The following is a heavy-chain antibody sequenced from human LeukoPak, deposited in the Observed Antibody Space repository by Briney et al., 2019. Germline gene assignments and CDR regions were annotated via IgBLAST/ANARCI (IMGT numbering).Heavy chain of an antibody. V-gene: IGHV4-34*01. CDR1: GGSFSGYY. D-gene: IGHD1-26*01. J-gene: IGHJ4*02. Sequence: SETLSLTCAVYGGSFSGYYWSWIRQPPGKGLEWIGEINHSGSTNYNPSLKSRVTISVDTSKNQFSLKLSSVTAADKAVYYCARIEYSGPLDYWGQGTLVIVSS. CDR3: ARIEYSGPLDY. CDR2: INHSGST.